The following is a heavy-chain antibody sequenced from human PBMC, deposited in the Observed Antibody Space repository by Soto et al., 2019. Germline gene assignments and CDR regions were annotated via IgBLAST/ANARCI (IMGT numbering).Heavy chain of an antibody. CDR1: GFTFSSYA. J-gene: IGHJ2*01. V-gene: IGHV3-23*01. Sequence: GGSLRLSCAASGFTFSSYAMSWVRQAPGRGLEWVSAITDSGGSTYYADSVKGRFTISRDNSKNTLYLQMNSLRAEDTAVYYCAKDLKGCSSSTCYPYWYFDLWGRGTLVTVSS. CDR3: AKDLKGCSSSTCYPYWYFDL. CDR2: ITDSGGST. D-gene: IGHD2-2*01.